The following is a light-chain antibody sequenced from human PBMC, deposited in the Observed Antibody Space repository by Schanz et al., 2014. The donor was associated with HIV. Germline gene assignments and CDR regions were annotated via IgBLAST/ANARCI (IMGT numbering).Light chain of an antibody. CDR3: QQTYRTPWT. J-gene: IGKJ1*01. Sequence: DIQMTQSPSSLSASVGDRVTITCRASQGIRNDLGWYQQKPGKAPKRLIYAASSLQSGVPSRFSGSGSGTDFSLTIFSLQPEDSAIYFCQQTYRTPWTFGQGTKLEIK. CDR1: QGIRND. V-gene: IGKV1-17*01. CDR2: AAS.